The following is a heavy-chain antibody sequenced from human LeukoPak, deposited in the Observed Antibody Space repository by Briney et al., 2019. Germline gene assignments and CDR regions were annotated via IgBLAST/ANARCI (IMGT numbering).Heavy chain of an antibody. V-gene: IGHV4-4*07. J-gene: IGHJ4*02. CDR2: IYTSGST. CDR1: GGSISSYY. D-gene: IGHD3-10*01. CDR3: ARDSGEDGWFGEPITAFDY. Sequence: PSETLSLTCTVSGGSISSYYWSWIRQPAGKGLEWIGRIYTSGSTNYNPSLKSRVTMSVDTSKNQFSLKLGSVTAADTAVYYCARDSGEDGWFGEPITAFDYWGQGTLVTVSS.